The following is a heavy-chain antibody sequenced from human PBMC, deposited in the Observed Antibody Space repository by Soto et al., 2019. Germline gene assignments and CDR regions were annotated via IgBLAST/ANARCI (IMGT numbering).Heavy chain of an antibody. D-gene: IGHD3-3*01. Sequence: GGSLRLSCAASGFTFSSYGMHWVRQAPGKGLEWVAVIAYDGSNKYYADSVKGRFTISRDNSKNTLYLQMNSLGAEDTAVYYCAKDEGDFWSGYYLDYWGQGTLVTVSS. CDR1: GFTFSSYG. J-gene: IGHJ4*02. V-gene: IGHV3-30*18. CDR2: IAYDGSNK. CDR3: AKDEGDFWSGYYLDY.